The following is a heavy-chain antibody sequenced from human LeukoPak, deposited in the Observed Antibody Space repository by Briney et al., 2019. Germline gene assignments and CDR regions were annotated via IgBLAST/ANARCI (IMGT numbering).Heavy chain of an antibody. D-gene: IGHD3-22*01. V-gene: IGHV4-38-2*01. CDR1: AYSISSTYY. Sequence: SETLSLTGAVSAYSISSTYYGGWIRQPPGKGLEWIGSINRSGNTYYNPSLKSRVTISVDTSTNQFSLKLSSVPAADTAVYYCARHGDQASSYYYFDYWGQGTLVTVSS. CDR3: ARHGDQASSYYYFDY. J-gene: IGHJ4*02. CDR2: INRSGNT.